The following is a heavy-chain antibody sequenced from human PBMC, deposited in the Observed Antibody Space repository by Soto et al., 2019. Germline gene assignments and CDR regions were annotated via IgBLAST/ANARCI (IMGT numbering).Heavy chain of an antibody. J-gene: IGHJ2*01. CDR3: ARRCSSTWCLDL. CDR2: ISGYNGNT. V-gene: IGHV1-18*01. D-gene: IGHD2-2*01. CDR1: GYTFTSYG. Sequence: QVQLVQSGAEVKKPGASVKVSCKASGYTFTSYGICWVRQAPGQGLEWMGWISGYNGNTNYAQNLQGRVTMTTDTSTSTVYMELRSLRSDDTAMYYCARRCSSTWCLDLWGRGTLVIVSA.